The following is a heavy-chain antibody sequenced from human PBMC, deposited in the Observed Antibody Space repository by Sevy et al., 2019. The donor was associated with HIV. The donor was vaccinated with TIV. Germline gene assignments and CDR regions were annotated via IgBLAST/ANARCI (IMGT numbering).Heavy chain of an antibody. V-gene: IGHV3-53*01. Sequence: GGSLRLSCAASGFTVSSNYMSWVRQAPGKGLEWVSVIYSGGSTYYADSVKGRFTISRDNSKNTLYLQMNSLRAEDMAGYYCERGLGYSSGWYYYYGMDVWGQGTTVTVSS. CDR2: IYSGGST. D-gene: IGHD6-19*01. CDR3: ERGLGYSSGWYYYYGMDV. CDR1: GFTVSSNY. J-gene: IGHJ6*02.